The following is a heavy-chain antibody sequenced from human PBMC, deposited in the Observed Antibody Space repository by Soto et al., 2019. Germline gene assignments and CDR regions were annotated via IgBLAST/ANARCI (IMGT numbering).Heavy chain of an antibody. CDR1: GFTFSNYW. D-gene: IGHD1-26*01. CDR3: ARISSHGYYPRDY. V-gene: IGHV3-7*01. Sequence: PGGSLRLSCAASGFTFSNYWMNWVRQAPGKGLEWVANIKQDGSEKSYVDSAKGRFTISRDNAKNSLYLQMNSLRAEDTAVYYCARISSHGYYPRDYWGQGTLVTVSS. CDR2: IKQDGSEK. J-gene: IGHJ4*02.